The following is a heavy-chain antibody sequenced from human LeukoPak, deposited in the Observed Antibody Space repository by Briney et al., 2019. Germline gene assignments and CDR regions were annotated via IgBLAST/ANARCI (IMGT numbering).Heavy chain of an antibody. CDR2: ISSSSSTI. CDR1: GFTFSNYN. Sequence: GGSLRLSCAASGFTFSNYNIIWVRQAPGKGLEWVSYISSSSSTIYYADSVEGRFTISRDNAKNSLYLQMNSLRAEDTAVYYCARVSLVGTPTRWGYFDYWAREPWSPSPQ. J-gene: IGHJ4*02. CDR3: ARVSLVGTPTRWGYFDY. D-gene: IGHD1-1*01. V-gene: IGHV3-48*01.